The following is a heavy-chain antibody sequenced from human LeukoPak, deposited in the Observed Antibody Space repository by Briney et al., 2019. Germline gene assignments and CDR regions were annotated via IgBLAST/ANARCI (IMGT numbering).Heavy chain of an antibody. Sequence: PGGSLRLSCAASGFTFSSYGMHWVRQAPGKGLEWVAFIRYDGSNKYYADSVKGRFTISRDNSKNTLYLQMNSLRAEDTAVYYCARESSTGPNVYDAFDIWGQGTMVTVSS. CDR2: IRYDGSNK. CDR1: GFTFSSYG. CDR3: ARESSTGPNVYDAFDI. J-gene: IGHJ3*02. D-gene: IGHD2-2*01. V-gene: IGHV3-30*02.